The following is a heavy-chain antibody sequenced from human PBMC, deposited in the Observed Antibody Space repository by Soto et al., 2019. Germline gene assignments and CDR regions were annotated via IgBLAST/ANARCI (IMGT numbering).Heavy chain of an antibody. CDR1: GGSISRSSYY. CDR2: IYYSGST. V-gene: IGHV4-39*01. D-gene: IGHD4-4*01. Sequence: SETLSLTCTVSGGSISRSSYYWGWNRQPPGKGLEWIGSIYYSGSTYYNPSLKSRVTISVDTSKNQFSLKLSSVTAADTAVYYCAILTVWNWFAPRGQGTLVTVS. CDR3: AILTVWNWFAP. J-gene: IGHJ5*02.